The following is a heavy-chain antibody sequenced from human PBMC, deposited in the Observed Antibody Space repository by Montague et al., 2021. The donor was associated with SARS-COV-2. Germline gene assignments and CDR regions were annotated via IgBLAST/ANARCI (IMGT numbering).Heavy chain of an antibody. CDR2: ISYDGSNK. V-gene: IGHV3-30*04. CDR3: AREPLLLGFGEFLDY. J-gene: IGHJ4*02. D-gene: IGHD3-10*01. Sequence: SLRLSCAASGFTFSSYAMHWVRQAPGKGLEWVAVISYDGSNKYYADSVKGRFTISRDNSKNTLYLQMNSLRAEDTAVYYCAREPLLLGFGEFLDYWGQGTPVTVSS. CDR1: GFTFSSYA.